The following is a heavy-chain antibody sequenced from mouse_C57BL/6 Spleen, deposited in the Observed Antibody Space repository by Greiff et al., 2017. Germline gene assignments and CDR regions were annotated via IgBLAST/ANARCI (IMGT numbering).Heavy chain of an antibody. CDR3: ARERGYGNYAMDD. CDR1: GFSLTSYG. Sequence: VKLMESGPGLVAPSQSLSITCTVSGFSLTSYGVHWVRQPPGKGLEWLVVIWSDGSTTYNSALKSRLSISKDNSTSQVFLKMNSLHTDDTAMYYCARERGYGNYAMDDWGQGTSVTVSS. J-gene: IGHJ4*01. D-gene: IGHD2-1*01. V-gene: IGHV2-6*03. CDR2: IWSDGST.